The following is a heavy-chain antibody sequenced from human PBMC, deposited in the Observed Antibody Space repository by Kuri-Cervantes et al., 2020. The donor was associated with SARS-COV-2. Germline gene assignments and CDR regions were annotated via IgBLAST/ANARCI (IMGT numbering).Heavy chain of an antibody. D-gene: IGHD6-6*01. Sequence: SETLSLTCTVSGGSISSSNYYWGWIRQPPGKGLEWIGSIYYSGSTHYNPSLKSRVTTSVDTSKNQFSLKLSSVTAADTAVNYCARDSPEYSSSSSVPFDYWGQGTLVTVSS. CDR2: IYYSGST. CDR3: ARDSPEYSSSSSVPFDY. J-gene: IGHJ4*02. V-gene: IGHV4-39*07. CDR1: GGSISSSNYY.